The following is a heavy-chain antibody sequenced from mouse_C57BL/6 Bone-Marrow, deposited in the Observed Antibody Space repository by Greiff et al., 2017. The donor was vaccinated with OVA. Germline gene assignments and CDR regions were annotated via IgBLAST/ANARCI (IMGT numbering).Heavy chain of an antibody. V-gene: IGHV6-3*01. J-gene: IGHJ4*01. Sequence: EVKLEESGGGLVQPGGSMKLSCVASGFTFRNYWMNWVRPSPEKGLEWVAQIRLKSDNYATHYAESVKGRFTISRDDSKSSVYLQMNNLRAEDTGIYYCTSITFYAMDYWGQGTSVTVSS. CDR2: IRLKSDNYAT. CDR3: TSITFYAMDY. D-gene: IGHD1-1*01. CDR1: GFTFRNYW.